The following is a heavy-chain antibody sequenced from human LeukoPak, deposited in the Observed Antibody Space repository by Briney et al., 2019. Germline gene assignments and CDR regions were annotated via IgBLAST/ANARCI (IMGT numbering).Heavy chain of an antibody. V-gene: IGHV4-59*08. CDR2: IYYSGST. Sequence: PSETLSLTCTVSGGSISSYYWSWIRQPPGKALEWFGYIYYSGSTNYNPSLKSRVTISVDTSKNHFSLQLSSVTAADTAVYYWAGNPRGLHGWFDPWGQGTLVTVSS. CDR3: AGNPRGLHGWFDP. J-gene: IGHJ5*02. CDR1: GGSISSYY. D-gene: IGHD5/OR15-5a*01.